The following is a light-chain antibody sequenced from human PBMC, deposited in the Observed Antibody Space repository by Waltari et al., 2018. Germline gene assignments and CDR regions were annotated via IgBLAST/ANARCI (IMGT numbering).Light chain of an antibody. Sequence: QMTQSHSSLSASVGDRFTFTCRASQDISNSLAWYQQKPGKAPKLLLYAASTLEGGVPSRFSGSGSGTDYTLTISSLQPDDFATYYCQQYYSYPHFGGGTKVEIK. CDR2: AAS. CDR3: QQYYSYPH. J-gene: IGKJ4*01. CDR1: QDISNS. V-gene: IGKV1-NL1*01.